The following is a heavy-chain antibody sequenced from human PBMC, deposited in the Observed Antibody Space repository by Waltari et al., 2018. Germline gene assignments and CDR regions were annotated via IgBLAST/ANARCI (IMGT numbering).Heavy chain of an antibody. J-gene: IGHJ4*02. CDR3: TRGTSKPASGDY. V-gene: IGHV1-18*01. CDR2: VSAFNHET. D-gene: IGHD2-2*01. CDR1: GYTFSNYG. Sequence: QVQLVQSGAEVKKPGAAVRVSCKTSGYTFSNYGISWGRQAPGQGLEWMGWVSAFNHETMYAQKIQGRVTMTTDSSTSTAFMELRSLMSDDTAVYYCTRGTSKPASGDYWGQGTLITVSS.